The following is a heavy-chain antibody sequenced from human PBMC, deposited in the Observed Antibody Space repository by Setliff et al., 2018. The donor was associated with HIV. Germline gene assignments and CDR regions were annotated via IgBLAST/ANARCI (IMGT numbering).Heavy chain of an antibody. V-gene: IGHV4-39*02. CDR3: AKSLRVEMFGVVTTYGMGV. D-gene: IGHD3-3*01. J-gene: IGHJ6*02. CDR2: TYFSGST. Sequence: SETLSLTCTVSGASISSSHYYWVWIRQPPGKWLEWIGTTYFSGSTYYNPSLKSRVTMSVDTSENHFSLKLSSVTAADTAIYYCAKSLRVEMFGVVTTYGMGVWGQGTMVTVSS. CDR1: GASISSSHYY.